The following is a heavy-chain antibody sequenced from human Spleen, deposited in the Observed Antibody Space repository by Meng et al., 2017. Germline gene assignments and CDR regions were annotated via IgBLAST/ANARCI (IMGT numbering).Heavy chain of an antibody. Sequence: SGPTLVKPTETLTLTCTVSGFSLSNARMGVSWIRQPPGKALEWLAHIFSNDEKSYSTSLKSRLTISKDTSKSQVVLTMTNMDPVDTATYYCARQSGSGRHLPDYWGQGTLVTVSS. D-gene: IGHD3-10*01. J-gene: IGHJ4*02. V-gene: IGHV2-26*01. CDR2: IFSNDEK. CDR1: GFSLSNARMG. CDR3: ARQSGSGRHLPDY.